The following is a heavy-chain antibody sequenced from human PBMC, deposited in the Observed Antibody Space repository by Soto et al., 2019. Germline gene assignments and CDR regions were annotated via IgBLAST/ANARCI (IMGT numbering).Heavy chain of an antibody. V-gene: IGHV4-4*03. J-gene: IGHJ6*02. CDR3: ARWAGTTRGYYGMDV. CDR1: GGSVSRSSW. Sequence: PETLSLTCPVSGGSVSRSSWWSGFRQPPGKGREWSGEIYHSGSTNYNPSLKSRVTISVDKSKNQFSLKLSSVTAADTAVYYCARWAGTTRGYYGMDVWGQGATVTVSS. CDR2: IYHSGST. D-gene: IGHD1-7*01.